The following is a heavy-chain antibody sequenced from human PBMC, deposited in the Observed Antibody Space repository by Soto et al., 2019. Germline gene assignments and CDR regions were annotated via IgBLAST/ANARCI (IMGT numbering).Heavy chain of an antibody. CDR2: IYYSGST. J-gene: IGHJ4*02. V-gene: IGHV4-39*01. CDR1: GGSISSSSYY. CDR3: ARHHYYGSGSYVDY. D-gene: IGHD3-10*01. Sequence: SETLSLTCTVSGGSISSSSYYWGWIRQPPGKGLEWIGSIYYSGSTYYNPSLKSRVTISVDTSKNQFSLKLSSVTAADTAVYYCARHHYYGSGSYVDYWGQGTLVTVSS.